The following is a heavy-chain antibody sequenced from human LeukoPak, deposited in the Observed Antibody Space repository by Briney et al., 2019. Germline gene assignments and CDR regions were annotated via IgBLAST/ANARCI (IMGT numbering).Heavy chain of an antibody. V-gene: IGHV1-2*02. D-gene: IGHD3-16*02. CDR2: INPNSGGT. CDR1: GYTFTGYY. CDR3: ARHLYYDYVWGSYRYYWFDP. J-gene: IGHJ5*02. Sequence: ASVKVSCKASGYTFTGYYMHWVRQAPGQGLEWMGWINPNSGGTNYAQKFQGRVTMTRDTSISTAYMELSRLRSDDTAVYYCARHLYYDYVWGSYRYYWFDPWGQGTLVTVSS.